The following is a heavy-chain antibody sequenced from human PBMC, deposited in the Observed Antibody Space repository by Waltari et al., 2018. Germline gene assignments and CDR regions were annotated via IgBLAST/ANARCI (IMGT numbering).Heavy chain of an antibody. CDR3: ASVYYGSENYAHTPNWFDP. J-gene: IGHJ5*02. D-gene: IGHD3-10*01. V-gene: IGHV1-18*01. Sequence: QVQLVQSGAEVKKPGASVKVSCKASGYTFTSYGISWVRQAPGQGLEWMGWISAYNGNTNYAQKLQGRVTMTTDTSTSTAYMELRSLRSDDTAVYYCASVYYGSENYAHTPNWFDPWGQGTLVTVSS. CDR2: ISAYNGNT. CDR1: GYTFTSYG.